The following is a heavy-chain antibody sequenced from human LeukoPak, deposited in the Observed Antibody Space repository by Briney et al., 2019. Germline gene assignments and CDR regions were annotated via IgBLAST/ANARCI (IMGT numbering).Heavy chain of an antibody. CDR3: AREHYDFWSGYH. CDR1: GFSFSIYA. Sequence: GGSLRLSCAASGFSFSIYALHWVRQAPGKGLEWVAVISYDGSNKYYADSVKGRFTISRDNSKNTLYLQMNSLRAEDTAVYYCAREHYDFWSGYHWGQGTLVTVSS. D-gene: IGHD3-3*01. CDR2: ISYDGSNK. J-gene: IGHJ4*02. V-gene: IGHV3-30*19.